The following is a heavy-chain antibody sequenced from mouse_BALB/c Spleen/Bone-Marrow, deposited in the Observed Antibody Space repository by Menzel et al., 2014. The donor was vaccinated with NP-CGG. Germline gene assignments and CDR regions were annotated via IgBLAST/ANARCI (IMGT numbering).Heavy chain of an antibody. Sequence: EVQLVESGGGLVKPGGSLKLSCAASGFTFSSYAMSWVRQTPETRLEWVATISSGGSYTYYPDSVKGRFTISRDNAKNTLYLQMSSLRSEDTAMYYCARHYYGSSYYFDYWGQGTTLTVSS. V-gene: IGHV5-9-3*01. D-gene: IGHD1-1*01. CDR2: ISSGGSYT. CDR1: GFTFSSYA. J-gene: IGHJ2*01. CDR3: ARHYYGSSYYFDY.